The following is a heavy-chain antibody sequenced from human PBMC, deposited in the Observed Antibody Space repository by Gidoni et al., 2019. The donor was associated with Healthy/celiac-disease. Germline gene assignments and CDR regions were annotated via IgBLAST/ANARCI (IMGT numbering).Heavy chain of an antibody. Sequence: QVQLVQSGAEVKNPGASVKVSCKASGYTFTGYYMPWLRQAPGKGLEWTGWLNPNSGGTNYAQQFQGRVTMTRDTSIRTAYMELSRLSSDDTAVYYCARETVTSTEEGYYGMDVWGKVTTVTVSS. CDR3: ARETVTSTEEGYYGMDV. D-gene: IGHD4-17*01. CDR1: GYTFTGYY. J-gene: IGHJ6*04. V-gene: IGHV1-2*02. CDR2: LNPNSGGT.